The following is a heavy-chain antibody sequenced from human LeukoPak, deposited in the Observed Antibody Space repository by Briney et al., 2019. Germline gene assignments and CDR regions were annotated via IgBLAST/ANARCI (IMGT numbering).Heavy chain of an antibody. V-gene: IGHV3-23*01. CDR1: GFTFNNYA. CDR2: ISGSGRST. J-gene: IGHJ4*02. Sequence: PGGSLRLSCAASGFTFNNYAMSWVRQAPGKGLEWVSAISGSGRSTYYADSVKGRFTISRDNAKNSLYLQMNSLRAEDTAVYYCASEITMVRGVENWGQGTLVTVSS. D-gene: IGHD3-10*01. CDR3: ASEITMVRGVEN.